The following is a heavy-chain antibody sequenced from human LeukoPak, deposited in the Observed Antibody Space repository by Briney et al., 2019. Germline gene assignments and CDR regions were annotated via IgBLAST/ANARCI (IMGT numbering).Heavy chain of an antibody. V-gene: IGHV3-9*01. CDR2: ISWNGGSL. CDR1: GFTFDDYA. Sequence: PGGSLRLSCAASGFTFDDYAMHWVRQAPGKGLEWVSGISWNGGSLGYADSVKGRFTISRDNTKNSLYLQMNSLRGEDTAVYYCAKGLLRDLLRDYYYYMDVWGKGTTVTVSS. CDR3: AKGLLRDLLRDYYYYMDV. J-gene: IGHJ6*03.